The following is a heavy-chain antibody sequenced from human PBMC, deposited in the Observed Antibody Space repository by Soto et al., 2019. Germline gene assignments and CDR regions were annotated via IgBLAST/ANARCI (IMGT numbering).Heavy chain of an antibody. V-gene: IGHV3-15*01. J-gene: IGHJ4*02. CDR1: GFTFNNGW. CDR2: IKSKAAGGTT. D-gene: IGHD2-15*01. CDR3: TTDSTLTFCDGGPCYSVLTKIHDS. Sequence: EVQLVESGGGLVKPGGSLRLSCAASGFTFNNGWMSWVRQAPGKGLEWVGRIKSKAAGGTTDYSAPVQGRFTISRDDSKNTVHMQMNSLKTEDTAVYYCTTDSTLTFCDGGPCYSVLTKIHDSWGQGTLVTVSS.